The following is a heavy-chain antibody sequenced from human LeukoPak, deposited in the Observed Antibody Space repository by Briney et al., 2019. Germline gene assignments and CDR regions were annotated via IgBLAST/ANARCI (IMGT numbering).Heavy chain of an antibody. Sequence: GGSLRLSCAASGFTFSDYAMRWVRQAPGKGLEWLSEITRYGADTDYADSVKGRFTISSDNSKNTLYLQMNSLRVEDTAVYYCTTSWPKVREGDQWGQGTLVTVS. D-gene: IGHD3-10*01. CDR3: TTSWPKVREGDQ. CDR1: GFTFSDYA. CDR2: ITRYGADT. J-gene: IGHJ4*02. V-gene: IGHV3-23*01.